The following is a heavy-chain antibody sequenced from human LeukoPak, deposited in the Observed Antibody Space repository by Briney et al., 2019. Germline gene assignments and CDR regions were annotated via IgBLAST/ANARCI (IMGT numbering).Heavy chain of an antibody. D-gene: IGHD6-6*01. CDR1: GGSFSGYY. Sequence: SETLSLTCAVYGGSFSGYYWSWIRQPPGKGLEWIGSIYYSGSTYYNPSLKSRVTISVDTSKNQFSLKLSSVTAADTAVYYCARHYGAARSWFDPWGQGTLVTVSS. CDR3: ARHYGAARSWFDP. CDR2: IYYSGST. V-gene: IGHV4-34*01. J-gene: IGHJ5*02.